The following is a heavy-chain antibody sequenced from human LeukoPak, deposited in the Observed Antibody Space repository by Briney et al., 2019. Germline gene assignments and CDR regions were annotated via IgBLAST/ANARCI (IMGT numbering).Heavy chain of an antibody. V-gene: IGHV3-7*01. Sequence: GGSLRLSCAASGFAFGNHWMSWVRQAPGRRLEWVATIKRDGSDEYYVDSVKGRFTISRDNAEESLYLQLKSLRDDDTAVYYCALSVYGSGSYHVFDYWGQGTLVTVSS. CDR2: IKRDGSDE. J-gene: IGHJ4*02. CDR3: ALSVYGSGSYHVFDY. CDR1: GFAFGNHW. D-gene: IGHD3-10*01.